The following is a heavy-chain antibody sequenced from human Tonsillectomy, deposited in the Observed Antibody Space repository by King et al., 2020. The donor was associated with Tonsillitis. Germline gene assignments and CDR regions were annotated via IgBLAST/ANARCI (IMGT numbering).Heavy chain of an antibody. CDR1: GGSISRKNYY. D-gene: IGHD3-22*01. J-gene: IGHJ6*03. CDR3: AGGYDSSGYYFDYYYYMDV. V-gene: IGHV4-39*01. CDR2: LYNGGGS. Sequence: QLQESGPGLVKPSETLSLTCTLSGGSISRKNYYWGWIRHPPGKGLEWIGTLYNGGGSFYNPSLKIRVTMSVPSSKNQISLRVSSVTATDPAVYYCAGGYDSSGYYFDYYYYMDVWGKGTTVTVSS.